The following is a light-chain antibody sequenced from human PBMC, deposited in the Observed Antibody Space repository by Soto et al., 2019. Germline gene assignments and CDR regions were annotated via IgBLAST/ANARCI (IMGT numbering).Light chain of an antibody. CDR1: QSVLYSSNNKNY. V-gene: IGKV4-1*01. J-gene: IGKJ2*01. CDR2: WAS. Sequence: DIVMTQSPDSLAVSLGERATINCKSSQSVLYSSNNKNYLAWYQQKPGQPPKLLIYWASTRESGVPDRFSGSGSGTDFTLTISSLQAEDVAVYYCQQYYSGPQTFGQGTKLEIK. CDR3: QQYYSGPQT.